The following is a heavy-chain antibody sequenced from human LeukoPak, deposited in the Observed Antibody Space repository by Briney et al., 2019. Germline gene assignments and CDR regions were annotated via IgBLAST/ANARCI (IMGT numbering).Heavy chain of an antibody. Sequence: ASVKVSCKASGFTFSDYDINWVRQATGQGLEWMGWMNPKSGHTGYAQKFQDRITLTRNTSINTAYMELRSLRFEDTAVYYCASAPSQRFLEWLLFYWGQGTLLTVSS. CDR1: GFTFSDYD. CDR3: ASAPSQRFLEWLLFY. CDR2: MNPKSGHT. J-gene: IGHJ4*02. D-gene: IGHD3-3*01. V-gene: IGHV1-8*01.